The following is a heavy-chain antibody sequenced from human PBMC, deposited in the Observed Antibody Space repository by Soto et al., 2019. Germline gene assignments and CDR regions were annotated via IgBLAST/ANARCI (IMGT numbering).Heavy chain of an antibody. J-gene: IGHJ5*02. V-gene: IGHV4-4*02. CDR1: GGSISSSNW. D-gene: IGHD2-2*01. Sequence: QVQLQESGPGLVKPSGTLSLTCAVSGGSISSSNWWSWVRQPPGKGLEWIGAIYHSGSTNYNPSLKSRVTISVDKSKNQFSLKLSSVTAADTAVDYCARAGYCNSTSCYLTPGNWFDPWGQGTLVTVSS. CDR2: IYHSGST. CDR3: ARAGYCNSTSCYLTPGNWFDP.